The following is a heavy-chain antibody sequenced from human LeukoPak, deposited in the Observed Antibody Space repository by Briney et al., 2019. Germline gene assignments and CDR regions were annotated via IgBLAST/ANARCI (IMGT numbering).Heavy chain of an antibody. Sequence: GGSLRLSCAASGFTFSNAWMNWVRQAPGKGLEWVSSIGSRSTYTYSADSVKGRFTISRDNAKNSLYLQMNSLRAGDTAVYYCARGGLNFDAFDIWGQGTMVTVSS. V-gene: IGHV3-21*01. CDR2: IGSRSTYT. CDR1: GFTFSNAW. CDR3: ARGGLNFDAFDI. D-gene: IGHD1-7*01. J-gene: IGHJ3*02.